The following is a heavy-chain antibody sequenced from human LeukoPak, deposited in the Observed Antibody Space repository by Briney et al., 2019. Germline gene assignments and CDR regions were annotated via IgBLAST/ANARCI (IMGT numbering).Heavy chain of an antibody. CDR3: ARELGRNAFDV. CDR1: GYTFSDNH. CDR2: ISPNSGGT. J-gene: IGHJ3*01. Sequence: ASVKVSCKSSGYTFSDNHMYWIRQAPGPGLECMGWISPNSGGTNYAQKFQGRITMTGDTSISTGYMGLSSLRSDDTAVYYCARELGRNAFDVWGQGTMVTVSS. D-gene: IGHD3-10*01. V-gene: IGHV1-2*02.